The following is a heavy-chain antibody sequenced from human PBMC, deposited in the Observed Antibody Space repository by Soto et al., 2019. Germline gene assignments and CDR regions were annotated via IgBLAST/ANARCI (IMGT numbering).Heavy chain of an antibody. CDR3: TNQLARDYYYGMDV. CDR2: ISYDGSNK. D-gene: IGHD6-6*01. Sequence: GGSLRLSCGASWFTCSNYGMHRVRQAPGKGLEWVAVISYDGSNKYYADSVKGRFTISRDNSKNTLYLQMNSLRAEDTAVYYCTNQLARDYYYGMDVWGQGTTVTVS. J-gene: IGHJ6*02. V-gene: IGHV3-30*18. CDR1: WFTCSNYG.